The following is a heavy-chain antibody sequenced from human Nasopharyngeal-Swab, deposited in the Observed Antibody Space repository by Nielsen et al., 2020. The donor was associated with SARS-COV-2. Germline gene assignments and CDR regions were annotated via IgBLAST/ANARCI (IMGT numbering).Heavy chain of an antibody. J-gene: IGHJ4*02. CDR2: INHAGTT. CDR3: ARRHRSCGGGACPIDY. CDR1: NGSFIGYY. D-gene: IGHD2-21*02. Sequence: SETLSLTCGVHNGSFIGYYWTWIRQPPGKGLEWIGEINHAGTTNYTPSFKSRVTMSVDTSKNQFSLKVNSVTAADTAVYYCARRHRSCGGGACPIDYWGQGALVTVSS. V-gene: IGHV4-34*01.